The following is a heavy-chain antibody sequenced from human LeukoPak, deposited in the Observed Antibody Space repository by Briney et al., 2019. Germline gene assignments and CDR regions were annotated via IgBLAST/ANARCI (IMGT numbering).Heavy chain of an antibody. CDR2: IIGYSGNT. D-gene: IGHD6-19*01. CDR3: ARADIRAIASSGWYGFDY. V-gene: IGHV1-18*01. Sequence: ATVTLSCRASGYTFTSYGISWVRQAPGQGLEWMGWIIGYSGNTNYAQKHQGRVTMTTDTSTSTAYMELKSLRSDDTAVYYCARADIRAIASSGWYGFDYWGQGTLVTVSS. CDR1: GYTFTSYG. J-gene: IGHJ4*02.